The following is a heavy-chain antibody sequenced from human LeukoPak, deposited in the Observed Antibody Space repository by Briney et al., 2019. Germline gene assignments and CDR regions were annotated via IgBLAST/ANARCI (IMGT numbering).Heavy chain of an antibody. CDR3: ARDRGPEYSSRWEVSTTDY. J-gene: IGHJ4*02. V-gene: IGHV1-18*01. Sequence: ASVKVSCRASGYAFTSYGISWVRQAPGQGLEWMGWISAYNGNTNYAQKLQGRVTMTTDTSTSTAYMELRSLRSDDTAVYYCARDRGPEYSSRWEVSTTDYWGQGTLVTVSP. D-gene: IGHD6-13*01. CDR1: GYAFTSYG. CDR2: ISAYNGNT.